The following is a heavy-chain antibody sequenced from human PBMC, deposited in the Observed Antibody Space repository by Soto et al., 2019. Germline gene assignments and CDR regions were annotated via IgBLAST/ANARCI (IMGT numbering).Heavy chain of an antibody. D-gene: IGHD3-3*01. J-gene: IGHJ4*02. V-gene: IGHV3-33*01. CDR2: IWHDGSTE. CDR1: GFPFGTYG. CDR3: ARARAGFLESFDV. Sequence: QVQLVESGGGMVQPGRSLRLSCAASGFPFGTYGMHWVRQAPGKGLEWVAVIWHDGSTEYYAVSVEGRFTISRDNSKHTLHLQMNGLRADDTAVYYCARARAGFLESFDVWGRGTLVTVSP.